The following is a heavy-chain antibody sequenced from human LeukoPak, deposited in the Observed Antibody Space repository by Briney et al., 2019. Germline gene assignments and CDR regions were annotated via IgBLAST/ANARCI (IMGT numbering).Heavy chain of an antibody. V-gene: IGHV4-38-2*02. D-gene: IGHD3-3*01. CDR3: ARVTIFGVVTRFDP. CDR2: SYDSGSN. J-gene: IGHJ5*02. Sequence: SETLSLTCTVSGYSISSGYYWGWIRQPPGKGLGWIGSSYDSGSNYYNPSLKSRVTISVDTSKNQFSLKLSSVTAADTAVYSCARVTIFGVVTRFDPWGQGTLVTVSS. CDR1: GYSISSGYY.